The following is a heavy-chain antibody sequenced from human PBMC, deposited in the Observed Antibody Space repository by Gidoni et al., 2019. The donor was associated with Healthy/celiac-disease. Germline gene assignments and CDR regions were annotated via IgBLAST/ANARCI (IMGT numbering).Heavy chain of an antibody. J-gene: IGHJ4*02. Sequence: QVQLVQSGAEVKKTGSSVKVSCKASGSTFSSYAISWVRQAPGQGLEWMGGIIPIFGTANYAQKFQGRVTITADESTSTAYMELSSLRSEDTAVYYCARLGDGYSFFDYWGQGTLVTVSS. CDR1: GSTFSSYA. D-gene: IGHD4-4*01. CDR2: IIPIFGTA. CDR3: ARLGDGYSFFDY. V-gene: IGHV1-69*01.